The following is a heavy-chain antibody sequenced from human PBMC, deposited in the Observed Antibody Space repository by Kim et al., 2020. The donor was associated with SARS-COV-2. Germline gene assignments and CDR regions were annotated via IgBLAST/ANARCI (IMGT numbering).Heavy chain of an antibody. Sequence: NYKPSFKSRVTISPDTSKNQVSLKLSSVTAADTAVYYCGRAGDSSGYPDYWGQGILVTVSS. D-gene: IGHD3-22*01. V-gene: IGHV4-59*01. CDR3: GRAGDSSGYPDY. J-gene: IGHJ4*02.